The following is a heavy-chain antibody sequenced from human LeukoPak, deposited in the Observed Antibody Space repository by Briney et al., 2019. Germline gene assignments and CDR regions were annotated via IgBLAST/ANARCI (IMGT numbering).Heavy chain of an antibody. CDR3: ARGVSEVVTRYYFDY. Sequence: SVKVSCTASGGTFSIYAISWVRQAPGQGLEWMGGIIPIFGTANYAQKFQGRVTITADESTSTAYMELSSLRSEDTAVYYCARGVSEVVTRYYFDYWGQGTLVTVSS. V-gene: IGHV1-69*13. CDR2: IIPIFGTA. CDR1: GGTFSIYA. J-gene: IGHJ4*02. D-gene: IGHD3-22*01.